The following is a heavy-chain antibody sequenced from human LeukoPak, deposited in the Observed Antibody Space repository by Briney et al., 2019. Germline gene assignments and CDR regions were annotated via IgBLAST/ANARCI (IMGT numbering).Heavy chain of an antibody. V-gene: IGHV3-33*01. Sequence: GGSLRLSCAASGFTFSGYGMHWVRQAPGKGLEWVAVIWYDGSNKYYADSVKGRFTISRDNSKNTLYLQMNSLRAEDTAVYYCARRNQWELLDYYYYYGMDVWGQGTTVTVSS. CDR1: GFTFSGYG. CDR3: ARRNQWELLDYYYYYGMDV. D-gene: IGHD1-26*01. CDR2: IWYDGSNK. J-gene: IGHJ6*02.